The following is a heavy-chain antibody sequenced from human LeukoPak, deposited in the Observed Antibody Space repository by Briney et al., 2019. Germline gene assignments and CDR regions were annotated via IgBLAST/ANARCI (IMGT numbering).Heavy chain of an antibody. Sequence: ASVKVSCKASGYAFRNYAIKWVRQAPGQGLEWMGWTDRNTGNPTYAQGFTGRFVFSLDTSVTTAYLQISSLKAEDTAVYYCVRDVGNYDSRGYYLGWFDPWGQGTLVTVFS. CDR1: GYAFRNYA. D-gene: IGHD3-22*01. J-gene: IGHJ5*02. CDR3: VRDVGNYDSRGYYLGWFDP. CDR2: TDRNTGNP. V-gene: IGHV7-4-1*02.